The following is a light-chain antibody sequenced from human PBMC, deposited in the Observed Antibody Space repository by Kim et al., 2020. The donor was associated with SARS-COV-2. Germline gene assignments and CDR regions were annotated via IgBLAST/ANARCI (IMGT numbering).Light chain of an antibody. J-gene: IGKJ2*01. V-gene: IGKV3-20*01. CDR2: GAS. CDR3: QHYGNPLYT. CDR1: QNVSSSD. Sequence: EIVLTQSPGTLSLSPGERATLSCRASQNVSSSDLAWYQQKPGQAPRLLIYGASSRATGIPDRFTGNGSGTDFTLTISSLEPEDFAVYYCQHYGNPLYTWGQGTRLEI.